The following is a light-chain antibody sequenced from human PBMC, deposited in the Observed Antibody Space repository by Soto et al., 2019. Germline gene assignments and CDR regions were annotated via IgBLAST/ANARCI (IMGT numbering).Light chain of an antibody. CDR1: LTMNNN. J-gene: IGKJ1*01. V-gene: IGKV3-15*01. Sequence: EIVMTQSPATLSVSPGESVTLSCRASLTMNNNIAWYQHKPCQAPRLLIFGASSRATGVPGRFSGSGFGTEVPLSISSLQSEDFAVYYCQQYNERPPWTFGQGTTVEMK. CDR3: QQYNERPPWT. CDR2: GAS.